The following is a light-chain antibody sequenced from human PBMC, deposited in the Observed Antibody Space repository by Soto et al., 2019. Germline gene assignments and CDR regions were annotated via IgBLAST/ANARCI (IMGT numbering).Light chain of an antibody. CDR3: QLDDIWPAYT. Sequence: EVVMTQSPASLSASPGERVTLSCRASQNIRSSLAWYQQRPGQAPRLLIYDASTRATGIPPRFSGGGSGTEFTVTNSSLQSEDFAIYYWQLDDIWPAYTDGQWT. CDR1: QNIRSS. V-gene: IGKV3-15*01. J-gene: IGKJ2*01. CDR2: DAS.